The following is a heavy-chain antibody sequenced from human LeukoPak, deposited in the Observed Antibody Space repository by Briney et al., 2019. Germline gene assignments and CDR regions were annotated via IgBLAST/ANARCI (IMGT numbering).Heavy chain of an antibody. V-gene: IGHV3-21*01. CDR3: ARCPLRGSQLVG. CDR1: GFTFSSYS. D-gene: IGHD3-16*01. CDR2: ISSSSSYI. Sequence: PGGSLRLSCAASGFTFSSYSMNWVRQAPGKGLEWVSSISSSSSYIYYADSVKGRFTISRDNAKNSLYLQMNSLRAEDTAVYYCARCPLRGSQLVGWGQGTLVTVSS. J-gene: IGHJ4*02.